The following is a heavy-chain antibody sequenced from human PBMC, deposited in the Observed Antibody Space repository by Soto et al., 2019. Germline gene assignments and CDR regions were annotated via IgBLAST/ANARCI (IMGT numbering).Heavy chain of an antibody. CDR3: AEWARYCSGADCRA. CDR2: ISGSGTIT. Sequence: EVQLLESGGGLVQPGGSLRLSCAASGFPFSSRAMSWVSQAPGKGLEWVSAISGSGTITYYADSVKGRFTISRDTSKNPLYLQMNSLRADDTAVYYCAEWARYCSGADCRAWGQGTLVTVSS. V-gene: IGHV3-23*01. D-gene: IGHD2-15*01. CDR1: GFPFSSRA. J-gene: IGHJ4*02.